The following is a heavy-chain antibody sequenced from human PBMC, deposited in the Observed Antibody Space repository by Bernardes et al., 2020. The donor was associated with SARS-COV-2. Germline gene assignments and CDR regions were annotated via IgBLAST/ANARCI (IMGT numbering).Heavy chain of an antibody. CDR3: AKAHDFWSGYYFVKGYSYYGMDV. CDR2: ISYDGSNK. D-gene: IGHD3-3*01. CDR1: GFTFSSYG. Sequence: GGSLRLSCAASGFTFSSYGMHWVRQAPGKGLEWVAVISYDGSNKYYADSVKGRFTISRDNSKNTLYLQMNSLRAEDTAVYYCAKAHDFWSGYYFVKGYSYYGMDVWGQGTTVTVSS. J-gene: IGHJ6*02. V-gene: IGHV3-30*18.